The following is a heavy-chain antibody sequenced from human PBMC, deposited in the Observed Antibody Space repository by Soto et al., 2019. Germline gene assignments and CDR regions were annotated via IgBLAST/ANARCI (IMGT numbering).Heavy chain of an antibody. V-gene: IGHV1-18*01. J-gene: IGHJ4*02. CDR1: GYTFTSYG. Sequence: QVQLVQSGAEVKKPGASVKVTCKASGYTFTSYGISWVRQAPGQGLEWMGWISAYNGNTNYAQKLQGRVTMTTDTSTSTAYMELRSLRSDDTAVYYCARAQLEQWLGTPEGYWGQGTLVTVSS. CDR2: ISAYNGNT. D-gene: IGHD6-19*01. CDR3: ARAQLEQWLGTPEGY.